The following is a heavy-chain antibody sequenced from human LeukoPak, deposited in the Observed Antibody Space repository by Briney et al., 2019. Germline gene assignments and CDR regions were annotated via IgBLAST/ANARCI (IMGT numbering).Heavy chain of an antibody. CDR1: GFTFDDYA. J-gene: IGHJ6*02. CDR2: ISWNSGSI. Sequence: GGSLRLSCAASGFTFDDYAMHWVRQAPGKGLEWVSGISWNSGSIGYADSVKGRFTISRDNAKNSLYLQMNSLRAEDTALYYCAKSFYYYSGMDAWGQGTTVPSP. CDR3: AKSFYYYSGMDA. V-gene: IGHV3-9*01.